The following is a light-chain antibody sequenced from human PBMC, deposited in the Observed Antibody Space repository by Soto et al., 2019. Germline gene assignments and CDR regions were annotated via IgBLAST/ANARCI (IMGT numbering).Light chain of an antibody. V-gene: IGKV3-20*01. Sequence: IVLTQSPGTLSLSPGERATLSCRASQSVSNNFLGWHQQKPGQAPRLLIYGASSRATGIPDRFSGSGSGTDFSLTISRLEPEDFAVYYCQQYGASPLTFGGGTKVKIK. CDR3: QQYGASPLT. CDR2: GAS. J-gene: IGKJ4*01. CDR1: QSVSNNF.